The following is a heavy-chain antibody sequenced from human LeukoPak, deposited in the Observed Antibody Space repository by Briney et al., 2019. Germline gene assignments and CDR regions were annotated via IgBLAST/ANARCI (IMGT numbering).Heavy chain of an antibody. CDR3: TSHSDYYDSRGFDY. J-gene: IGHJ4*02. V-gene: IGHV3-23*01. CDR1: GFTFSSYA. CDR2: ISGSDGST. Sequence: GGSLRLSCAASGFTFSSYAMSWVRQAPGKGLEWVSGISGSDGSTNYADSVKGRFTISRENSKNTLYLQMNSLKTEDTAVYYCTSHSDYYDSRGFDYWGQGTLVTVSS. D-gene: IGHD3-22*01.